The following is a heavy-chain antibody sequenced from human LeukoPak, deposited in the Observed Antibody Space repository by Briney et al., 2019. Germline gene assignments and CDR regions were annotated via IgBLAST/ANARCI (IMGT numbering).Heavy chain of an antibody. CDR3: ARTLWFGDPLDY. Sequence: GGSLRLSCAASGFTVSSNYMSWVRQAPGKGLEWVSVIYSGGSTYYADSVKARFTISRDNSKNTLYLQMNSLRAEDTAVYYCARTLWFGDPLDYWGQGTLVTVSS. CDR2: IYSGGST. J-gene: IGHJ4*02. D-gene: IGHD3-10*01. CDR1: GFTVSSNY. V-gene: IGHV3-53*01.